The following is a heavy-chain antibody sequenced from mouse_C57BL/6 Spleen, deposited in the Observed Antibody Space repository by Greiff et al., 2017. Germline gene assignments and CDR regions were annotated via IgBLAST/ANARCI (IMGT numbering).Heavy chain of an antibody. J-gene: IGHJ4*01. D-gene: IGHD1-1*01. V-gene: IGHV5-16*01. CDR3: ARTNYYGSSSCDMDC. Sequence: EVHLVESEGGLVQPGSSMKLSCTASGFTFSDYYMAWVRQVPEKGLEWVANFNYDGSSTYYLDSFKSRFIFSRDNAKNILYLQMSSLKSEDAAAYDCARTNYYGSSSCDMDCWGTGTSVTVSS. CDR1: GFTFSDYY. CDR2: FNYDGSST.